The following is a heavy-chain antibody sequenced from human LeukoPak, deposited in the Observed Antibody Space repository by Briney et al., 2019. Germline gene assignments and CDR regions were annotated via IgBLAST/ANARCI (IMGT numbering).Heavy chain of an antibody. CDR2: IYYSGST. CDR1: GGSISSSSYY. J-gene: IGHJ4*02. Sequence: SETLSLTRTVSGGSISSSSYYWGWIRQPPGKGLEWIGSIYYSGSTYYNPSLKSRVTISVDTSKNQFSLKLSSVTAADTAVYYCARDDAGDTALYYFDYWGQGTLVTVSS. D-gene: IGHD5-18*01. V-gene: IGHV4-39*07. CDR3: ARDDAGDTALYYFDY.